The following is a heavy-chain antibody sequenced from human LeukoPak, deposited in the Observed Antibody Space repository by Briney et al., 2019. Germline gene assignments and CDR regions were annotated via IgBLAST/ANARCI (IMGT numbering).Heavy chain of an antibody. V-gene: IGHV1-18*01. CDR2: ISAYNGNT. CDR3: ARDRSSYYDILTGYPNDY. CDR1: GYTFTSYG. D-gene: IGHD3-9*01. J-gene: IGHJ4*02. Sequence: ASVKVSCKASGYTFTSYGISWVRQAPGQGLEWMGWISAYNGNTNYAQKLQSRVTMTTDTSTSTAYMELRSLRSDDTAVYYCARDRSSYYDILTGYPNDYWGQGTLVTVSS.